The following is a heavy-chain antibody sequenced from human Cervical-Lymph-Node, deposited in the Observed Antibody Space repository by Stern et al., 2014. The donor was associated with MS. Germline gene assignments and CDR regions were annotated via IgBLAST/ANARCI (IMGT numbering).Heavy chain of an antibody. CDR3: AREGEYCSGSRCYPFLDY. V-gene: IGHV4-59*01. CDR1: GGSLRSYY. CDR2: IYHPGSF. Sequence: QVQLQESGPGLVKPSETLSLTCTVSGGSLRSYYWNWIRQAPGKGLEWLGVIYHPGSFNYNPSLSSRVAMSVDTSKNQFSLTVSSVTAADTAVYYCAREGEYCSGSRCYPFLDYWGQGTLVTVSS. J-gene: IGHJ4*02. D-gene: IGHD2-15*01.